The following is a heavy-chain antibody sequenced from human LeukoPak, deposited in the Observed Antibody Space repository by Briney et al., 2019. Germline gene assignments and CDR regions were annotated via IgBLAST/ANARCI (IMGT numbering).Heavy chain of an antibody. Sequence: SETLSLTCTVSGGSISSYYWSWIRQPPGKGLEWIGYIYYSGSTNYNPSLKSRVTISVDTSKNQFSLKLSSVTAADTAVHYCARASGIAAASDYWGQGTLVTVSS. V-gene: IGHV4-59*08. D-gene: IGHD6-13*01. CDR2: IYYSGST. J-gene: IGHJ4*02. CDR3: ARASGIAAASDY. CDR1: GGSISSYY.